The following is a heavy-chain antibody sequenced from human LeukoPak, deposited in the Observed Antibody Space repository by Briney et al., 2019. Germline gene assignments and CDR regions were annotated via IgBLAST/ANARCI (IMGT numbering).Heavy chain of an antibody. CDR1: GFTFNVHG. V-gene: IGHV3-48*01. CDR3: ARDRGVLNWFDP. CDR2: ISSSSSTI. Sequence: PGGSLRLSCAASGFTFNVHGMNWVRQAPGKGLEWISYISSSSSTIYYADSVKGRLTISRDNAKNSLYLQMNSLRAEDTAVYYCARDRGVLNWFDPWGQGTLVTVSS. J-gene: IGHJ5*02. D-gene: IGHD3-10*01.